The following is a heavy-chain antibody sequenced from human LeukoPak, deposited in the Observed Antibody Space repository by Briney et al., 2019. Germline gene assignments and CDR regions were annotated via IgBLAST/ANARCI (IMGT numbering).Heavy chain of an antibody. CDR2: ISSSRSSI. Sequence: GGSLRLSCAASGFRFSFYSMNWVRQAPGKGLEWVSYISSSRSSISYADSVKGRFTISRDNSKNTLYLQMNSLRAEDTAVYYCARGSYGDYWGQGTLVTVSS. CDR3: ARGSYGDY. D-gene: IGHD1-26*01. V-gene: IGHV3-48*01. J-gene: IGHJ4*02. CDR1: GFRFSFYS.